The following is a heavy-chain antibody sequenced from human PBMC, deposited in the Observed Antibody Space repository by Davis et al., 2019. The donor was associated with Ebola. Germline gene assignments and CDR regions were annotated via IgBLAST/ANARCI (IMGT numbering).Heavy chain of an antibody. CDR3: AKDTPEYYDFWSGYFDY. V-gene: IGHV3-49*03. D-gene: IGHD3-3*01. Sequence: GESLKISCTASGFTFGDYAMSWFRQAPGKGLEWVGFIRSKAYGGTTEYAASVKGRFTISRDDSKSIAYLQMNSLKTEDTAVYYCAKDTPEYYDFWSGYFDYWGQGTLVTVSS. CDR2: IRSKAYGGTT. CDR1: GFTFGDYA. J-gene: IGHJ4*02.